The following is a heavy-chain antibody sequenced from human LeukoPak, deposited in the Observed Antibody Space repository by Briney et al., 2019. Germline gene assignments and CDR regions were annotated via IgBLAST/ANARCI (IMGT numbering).Heavy chain of an antibody. J-gene: IGHJ4*02. Sequence: ASVKVSCKASGFPFTHHGITWVRQAPGQGLEWMGWISGYNGDTNYAQKFQGRVTLTTDTSTSTAYMELRSLRSDDTAVYYCASDPTNTSGRYAYFDYWGQGTLVTVSS. V-gene: IGHV1-18*01. D-gene: IGHD6-19*01. CDR3: ASDPTNTSGRYAYFDY. CDR1: GFPFTHHG. CDR2: ISGYNGDT.